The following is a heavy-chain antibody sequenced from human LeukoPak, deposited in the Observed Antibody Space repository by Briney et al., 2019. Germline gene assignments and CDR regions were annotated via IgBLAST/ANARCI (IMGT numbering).Heavy chain of an antibody. V-gene: IGHV3-21*01. CDR1: GFTFSTYS. Sequence: GGSLRLSCAASGFTFSTYSMNWVRQAPGRGLEWVSSISSSSSYIYYADSVKGRFTISRDNAKSSLYLQMNSLRAEDTAVYYCAGALRLGELSSLDYWGQGTLVTVSS. J-gene: IGHJ4*02. CDR3: AGALRLGELSSLDY. D-gene: IGHD3-16*02. CDR2: ISSSSSYI.